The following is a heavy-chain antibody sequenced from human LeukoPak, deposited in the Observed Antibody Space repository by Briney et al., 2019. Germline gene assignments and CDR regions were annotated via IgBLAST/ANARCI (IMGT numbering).Heavy chain of an antibody. D-gene: IGHD5-12*01. CDR3: ARVGGYSGYDVLDY. V-gene: IGHV4-59*01. CDR1: GVSISTGY. CDR2: IHYSGAA. Sequence: PSETLSLTCTVSGVSISTGYWTWVRQPPGKRLEWIGYIHYSGAATYNPSLQSRVTISIDTSKNQVSLKMTSVTSADTAVYYCARVGGYSGYDVLDYWGQGTLVTVSS. J-gene: IGHJ4*02.